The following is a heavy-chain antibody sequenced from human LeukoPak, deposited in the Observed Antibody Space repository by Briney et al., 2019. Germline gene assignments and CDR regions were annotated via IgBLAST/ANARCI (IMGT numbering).Heavy chain of an antibody. Sequence: PSETLSLTCTVPGGSISSSSYYWGWIRQPPGKGLEWIGSIYYSGSTYYNPSLKSRVTISVDTSKNQFSLKLSSVTAADTAVYYCARGRMETHSYYDFWSGYRPLYFDYWGQGTLVTVSS. V-gene: IGHV4-39*01. CDR1: GGSISSSSYY. CDR3: ARGRMETHSYYDFWSGYRPLYFDY. CDR2: IYYSGST. J-gene: IGHJ4*02. D-gene: IGHD3-3*01.